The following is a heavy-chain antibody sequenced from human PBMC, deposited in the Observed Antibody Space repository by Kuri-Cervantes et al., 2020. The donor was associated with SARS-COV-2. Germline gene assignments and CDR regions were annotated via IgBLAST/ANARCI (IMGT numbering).Heavy chain of an antibody. V-gene: IGHV3-48*02. J-gene: IGHJ4*02. D-gene: IGHD3-9*01. Sequence: GGSLRLSCVASGFTFYDYGFHWVRQAPGKGLEWVSYISSSSSTIYYADSVKGRFTISRDNAKNSLYLQMNSLRDEDTAVYYCARGSEAGYYYFDYWGQGTLVTVSS. CDR2: ISSSSSTI. CDR1: GFTFYDYG. CDR3: ARGSEAGYYYFDY.